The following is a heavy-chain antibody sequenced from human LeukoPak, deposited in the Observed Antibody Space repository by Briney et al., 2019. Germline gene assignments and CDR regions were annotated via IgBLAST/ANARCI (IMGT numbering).Heavy chain of an antibody. CDR1: GFTVSSNY. D-gene: IGHD4-11*01. J-gene: IGHJ4*02. CDR2: IYSGGTT. Sequence: GGSLRLSCAASGFTVSSNYMSWVRQAPGKGLEWVSVIYSGGTTSYADSVRGRFTISRDDSRKTVYLQMERMAAEDTAIYYCAKDAQRGFDYSNSLENWGQGALVTVAS. V-gene: IGHV3-53*01. CDR3: AKDAQRGFDYSNSLEN.